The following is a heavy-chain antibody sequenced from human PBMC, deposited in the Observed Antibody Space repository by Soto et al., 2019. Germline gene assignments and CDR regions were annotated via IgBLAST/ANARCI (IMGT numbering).Heavy chain of an antibody. CDR1: GGTFSSYA. J-gene: IGHJ3*02. CDR2: IIPIFGTA. Sequence: SVKVSCKASGGTFSSYAISWVRQAPGQGLEWMGGIIPIFGTANYAQKFQGRVTITADKSTSTAYMELSSLRSEDTAVYYCARRGSDPDAFDIWGQGTMVTVSS. D-gene: IGHD2-21*02. V-gene: IGHV1-69*06. CDR3: ARRGSDPDAFDI.